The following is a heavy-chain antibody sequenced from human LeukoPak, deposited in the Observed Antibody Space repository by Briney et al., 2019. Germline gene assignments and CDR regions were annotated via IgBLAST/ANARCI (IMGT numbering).Heavy chain of an antibody. V-gene: IGHV3-48*04. CDR3: SRDKVTRDSYFDY. J-gene: IGHJ4*02. D-gene: IGHD4-17*01. Sequence: GGSLRLSCAASGFTLSSYSMNWVRQAPGKGLEWVAYINRSSSTKYYADSVKGRFTISRDNAKNSLLLQMDGLRAEDAAVYYCSRDKVTRDSYFDYWGQGTLVTVSS. CDR1: GFTLSSYS. CDR2: INRSSSTK.